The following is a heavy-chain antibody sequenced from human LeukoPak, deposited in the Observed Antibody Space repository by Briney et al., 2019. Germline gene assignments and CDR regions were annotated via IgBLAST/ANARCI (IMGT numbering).Heavy chain of an antibody. CDR1: GFTFSSYS. D-gene: IGHD2-2*01. Sequence: PGGSLRLSCAASGFTFSSYSMNWVRQAPGKGLEWVSYISSSSSTIYYADSVKGRFTISRDNAKNSLYLQMNSLRAKDTAVYYCARDGVRGYCSSTSCFRDAFDIWGQGTMVTVSS. CDR2: ISSSSSTI. J-gene: IGHJ3*02. V-gene: IGHV3-48*01. CDR3: ARDGVRGYCSSTSCFRDAFDI.